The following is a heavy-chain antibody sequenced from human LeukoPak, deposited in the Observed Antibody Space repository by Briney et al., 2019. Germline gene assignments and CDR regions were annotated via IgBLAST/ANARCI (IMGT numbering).Heavy chain of an antibody. CDR1: GGSISSYY. V-gene: IGHV4-59*01. CDR2: IYYSGST. Sequence: SETLSLTCTVSGGSISSYYWSWIRQPPGKGLEWIGYIYYSGSTNYNPSLKSRVTISVDTSKNQSSLKLSSVTAADTAVYYCARAPTVTYYFDYWGQGTLVTVSS. D-gene: IGHD4-17*01. J-gene: IGHJ4*02. CDR3: ARAPTVTYYFDY.